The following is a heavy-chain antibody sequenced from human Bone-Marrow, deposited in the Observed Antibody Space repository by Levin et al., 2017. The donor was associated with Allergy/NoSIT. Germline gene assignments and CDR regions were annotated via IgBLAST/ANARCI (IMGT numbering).Heavy chain of an antibody. J-gene: IGHJ4*02. CDR1: GYSFTNYW. CDR3: VRHRDEFNKDLIDY. Sequence: PGGSLRLSCKASGYSFTNYWIGWVRQMPGRGLEWMAIIYPGDSDTRYSLSFRGQVTISADTSVSTVYLQWRSLKASDTAIYYCVRHRDEFNKDLIDYWGQGTLVTASS. CDR2: IYPGDSDT. V-gene: IGHV5-51*01. D-gene: IGHD2-15*01.